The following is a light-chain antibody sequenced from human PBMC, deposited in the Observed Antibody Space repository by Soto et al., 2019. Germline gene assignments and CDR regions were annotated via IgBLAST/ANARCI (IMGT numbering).Light chain of an antibody. Sequence: EIVMTQSPATVSVSPGERATLSCRASQSVSSKLAWYQQKPGQAPRLLIYDASSRATGIPATFSGSGSGTDFTLTISSLEPEDFAVYYCQQRSNWPPWTFGQGTKVGIK. J-gene: IGKJ1*01. V-gene: IGKV3-11*01. CDR1: QSVSSK. CDR2: DAS. CDR3: QQRSNWPPWT.